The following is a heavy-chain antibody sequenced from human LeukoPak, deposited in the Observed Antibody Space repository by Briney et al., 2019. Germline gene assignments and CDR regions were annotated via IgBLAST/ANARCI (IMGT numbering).Heavy chain of an antibody. D-gene: IGHD3-10*01. CDR3: ARGRGLTLSYLYFDY. J-gene: IGHJ4*02. Sequence: PGGSLRLSCAASGFTFSPLGMNWVRQAPGRGLERVSYISSGTSTTYYADSVKGRFTISRDNAKNSLYLQLNSLRDEDTAVYYCARGRGLTLSYLYFDYWGQGTLVTVSS. CDR1: GFTFSPLG. CDR2: ISSGTSTT. V-gene: IGHV3-48*02.